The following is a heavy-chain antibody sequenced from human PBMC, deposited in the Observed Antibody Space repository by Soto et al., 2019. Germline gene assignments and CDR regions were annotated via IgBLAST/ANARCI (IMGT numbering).Heavy chain of an antibody. V-gene: IGHV1-69*06. CDR2: IIPIFGTA. CDR3: ARDRRATEYGDRRDAFDI. J-gene: IGHJ3*02. CDR1: GGTFSSYA. Sequence: GASVKVSCKASGGTFSSYAISWVRQAPGQGLEWMGGIIPIFGTANYAQKFQGRVTITADKSTSTAYMELSSLRSEDTAVYYCARDRRATEYGDRRDAFDIWGQGTMVTVSS. D-gene: IGHD4-17*01.